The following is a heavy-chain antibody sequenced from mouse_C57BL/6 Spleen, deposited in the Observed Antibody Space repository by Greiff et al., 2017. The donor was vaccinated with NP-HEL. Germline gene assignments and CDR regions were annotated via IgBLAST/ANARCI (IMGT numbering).Heavy chain of an antibody. J-gene: IGHJ2*01. CDR3: ARETTFDY. CDR2: ITPSNGGT. D-gene: IGHD2-1*01. CDR1: GYTFTSYW. Sequence: VQLQQSGTELVKPGASVKLSCKASGYTFTSYWMHWVKQRPGQGLEWIGNITPSNGGTNYNEKFKSQATLSVDQSSSTAYMQRSILTAEDSAVNYCARETTFDYWGQGTTLTVSS. V-gene: IGHV1-53*01.